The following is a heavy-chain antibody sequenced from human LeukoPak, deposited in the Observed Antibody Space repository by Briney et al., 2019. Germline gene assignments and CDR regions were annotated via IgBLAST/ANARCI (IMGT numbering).Heavy chain of an antibody. V-gene: IGHV3-30-3*01. D-gene: IGHD2-2*01. CDR2: ISFDGSNT. J-gene: IGHJ5*02. Sequence: GGSLRLSCAASGFTFSSYAIHWVRQAPGKGLEWVAVISFDGSNTYYADSVKGRFTISRGNSKNTLYLQMNSLRTEDTAVYYCARPPGCSSINCPGQFDPWGQGTLVTVSS. CDR3: ARPPGCSSINCPGQFDP. CDR1: GFTFSSYA.